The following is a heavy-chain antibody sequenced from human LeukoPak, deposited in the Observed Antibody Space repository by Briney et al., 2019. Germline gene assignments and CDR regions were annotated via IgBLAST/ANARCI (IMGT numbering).Heavy chain of an antibody. CDR3: ARARIAVPMGY. V-gene: IGHV1-18*01. J-gene: IGHJ4*02. CDR1: GYTFTSYG. D-gene: IGHD6-19*01. Sequence: ASVIVSCTTSGYTFTSYGISWVRQAPGQGLEWMGWISAYNGNTNYAQTLQGRVTMTTDTSTSTAYMELRSLRSDDTAVYYCARARIAVPMGYWGQGTLVTVSS. CDR2: ISAYNGNT.